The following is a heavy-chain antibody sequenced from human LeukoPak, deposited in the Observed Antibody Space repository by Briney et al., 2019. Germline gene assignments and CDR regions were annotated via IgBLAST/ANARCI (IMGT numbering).Heavy chain of an antibody. CDR2: ISSSSSYI. V-gene: IGHV3-21*01. D-gene: IGHD2-15*01. J-gene: IGHJ6*03. Sequence: GGSLRLSCAASDFTVSRNYMSWVRQAPGKGLEWVSSISSSSSYIYYADSVKGRFTISRDNAKNSLYLQMNSLRAEDTAVYYCARYDCSGGSCYSNAGYYMDVWGKGTTVTVSS. CDR1: DFTVSRNY. CDR3: ARYDCSGGSCYSNAGYYMDV.